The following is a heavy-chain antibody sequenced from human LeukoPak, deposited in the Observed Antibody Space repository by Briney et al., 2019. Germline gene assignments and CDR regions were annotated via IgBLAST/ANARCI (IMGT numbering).Heavy chain of an antibody. D-gene: IGHD5-24*01. CDR2: INPSGGST. J-gene: IGHJ3*02. V-gene: IGHV1-46*01. CDR3: ARDREMATIFAFDI. Sequence: TSVKVSCKASGYTFTSYYMHWVRQAPGQGLEWMGIINPSGGSTSYAQKFQGRVSMTRDMSTSTVYMELSSLRSEDTAVYYCARDREMATIFAFDIWGQGTMVTVSS. CDR1: GYTFTSYY.